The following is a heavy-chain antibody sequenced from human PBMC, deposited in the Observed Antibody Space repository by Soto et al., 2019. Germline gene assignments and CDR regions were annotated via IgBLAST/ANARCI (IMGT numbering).Heavy chain of an antibody. CDR2: IYSGGST. J-gene: IGHJ6*02. Sequence: PGGSLRLSCAASGFTVSSNYMIWVRQAPGKGLEWVSVIYSGGSTYYADSVKGRFTISRDNSKNTLYLQMNSLRAEDTAVYYCARDRFGELLGYYYYYGMDVWGQGTTVTVSS. D-gene: IGHD3-10*01. CDR1: GFTVSSNY. V-gene: IGHV3-53*01. CDR3: ARDRFGELLGYYYYYGMDV.